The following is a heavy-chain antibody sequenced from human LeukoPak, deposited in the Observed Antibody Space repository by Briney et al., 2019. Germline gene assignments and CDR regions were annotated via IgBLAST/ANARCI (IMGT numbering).Heavy chain of an antibody. CDR1: GGSISTYY. J-gene: IGHJ5*02. D-gene: IGHD6-13*01. CDR3: ARCLYSSSWYMVNWFDP. CDR2: INHSGNT. Sequence: PSETLSLTCTISGGSISTYYWSWIRQPPGKGLEWIGDINHSGNTNYNPSLNYNPSLKSRVTISVDTSKNQFSLKLSSVTAADTAVYYCARCLYSSSWYMVNWFDPWGQGTLVTVSS. V-gene: IGHV4-59*01.